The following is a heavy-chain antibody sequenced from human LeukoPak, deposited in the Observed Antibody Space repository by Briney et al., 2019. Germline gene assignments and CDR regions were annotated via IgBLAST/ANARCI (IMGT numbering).Heavy chain of an antibody. J-gene: IGHJ4*02. CDR1: GFTFSSYS. CDR2: ISSSYNYI. V-gene: IGHV3-21*01. CDR3: AREFYSYGVFDY. D-gene: IGHD5-18*01. Sequence: SLRLSCAAPGFTFSSYSMKWVRQAPGEGLEWVSSISSSYNYIYYADSLKGRFTVSRDNAKNSLYLQMNSLRAKDTAVYYCAREFYSYGVFDYWGQGTLVTVSS.